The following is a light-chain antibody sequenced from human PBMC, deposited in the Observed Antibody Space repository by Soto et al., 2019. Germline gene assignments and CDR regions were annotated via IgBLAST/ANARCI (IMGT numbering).Light chain of an antibody. CDR1: QSVSSSY. V-gene: IGKV3-20*01. CDR2: GAS. CDR3: QHFGGTTFT. J-gene: IGKJ5*01. Sequence: TLSLSPGEGATLSCRASQSVSSSYIAWYQQRPGQTPSLLIYGASTRATGIPDRFSGSGSGTHFTLTISRLEPGDFAVYYCQHFGGTTFTFGQGTRLEIK.